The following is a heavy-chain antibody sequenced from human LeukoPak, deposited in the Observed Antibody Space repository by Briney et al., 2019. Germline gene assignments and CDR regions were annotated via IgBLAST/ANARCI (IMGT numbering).Heavy chain of an antibody. CDR2: INPNSGGT. D-gene: IGHD3-22*01. J-gene: IGHJ2*01. V-gene: IGHV1-2*02. Sequence: ASVKVSCKASGYTFTGYYMHWVRQAPGQGLEWMGWINPNSGGTNYAQKFQGRVTMTRDTSISTAYMELSRLRSDDTAAYYCAREGDSSGYEGQDWYFDLWGRGTLVTVSS. CDR1: GYTFTGYY. CDR3: AREGDSSGYEGQDWYFDL.